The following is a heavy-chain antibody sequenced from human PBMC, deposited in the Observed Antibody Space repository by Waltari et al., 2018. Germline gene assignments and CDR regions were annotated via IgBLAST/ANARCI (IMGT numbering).Heavy chain of an antibody. V-gene: IGHV5-51*01. J-gene: IGHJ4*02. CDR3: ARLEGNSAGQATYSFDY. CDR2: TSPGDPDN. D-gene: IGHD6-13*01. Sequence: EVQLVQSGAEVKKPGESLKISCKGSGYSCTSYWIGWVRQMPGKGLEWMGLTSPGDPDNRYSPSLQAQVTISADKSISTASLQWSSLTASATAMYYCARLEGNSAGQATYSFDYWGQGTLVTVSS. CDR1: GYSCTSYW.